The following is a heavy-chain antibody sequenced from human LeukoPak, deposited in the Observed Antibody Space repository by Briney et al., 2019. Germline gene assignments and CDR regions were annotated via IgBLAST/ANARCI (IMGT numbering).Heavy chain of an antibody. V-gene: IGHV1-24*01. CDR3: ATDLGPYSSGWYAFDY. CDR1: GYTLTELS. Sequence: ASVKVSCKVSGYTLTELSMHWVRQAPGKGLEWMGGFDPEDGETIYAQKFQGRVTMTEDTSTDTAYMELSSLRSEDTAVYYCATDLGPYSSGWYAFDYWGQGTLVTVSS. CDR2: FDPEDGET. D-gene: IGHD6-19*01. J-gene: IGHJ4*02.